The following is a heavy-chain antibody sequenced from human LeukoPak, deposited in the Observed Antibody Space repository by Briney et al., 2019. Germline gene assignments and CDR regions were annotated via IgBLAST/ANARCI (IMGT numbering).Heavy chain of an antibody. Sequence: SETLSLTCAVYGGSFSGYYWSWIRQPPGKGLEWIGEINHSGSTNYNPSLKSRVTISVDTSKNQFSLKLSSVTAADTAVYYCARGRAADRWGQGTLVTVSS. CDR2: INHSGST. V-gene: IGHV4-34*01. J-gene: IGHJ4*02. CDR1: GGSFSGYY. D-gene: IGHD6-13*01. CDR3: ARGRAADR.